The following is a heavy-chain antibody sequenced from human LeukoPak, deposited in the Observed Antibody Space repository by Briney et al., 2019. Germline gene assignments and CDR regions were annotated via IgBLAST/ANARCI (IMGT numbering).Heavy chain of an antibody. CDR2: ISGDGRSA. J-gene: IGHJ4*02. CDR1: GFTFDDYA. D-gene: IGHD3-10*01. CDR3: AQDTRSSAYYKTFDD. Sequence: GGSLRLSCAAYGFTFDDYAMHWVRQAPGKGLEWVSIISGDGRSAFHADSLKGRFTISRDNSKNSLYLQMHTLRTEDTAFYYCAQDTRSSAYYKTFDDWGQGTLVTVSS. V-gene: IGHV3-43*02.